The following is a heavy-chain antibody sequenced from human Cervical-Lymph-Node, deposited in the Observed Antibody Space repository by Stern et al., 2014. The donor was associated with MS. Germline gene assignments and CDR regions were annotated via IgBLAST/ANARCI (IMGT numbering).Heavy chain of an antibody. CDR3: ARGSVKGTMDV. V-gene: IGHV3-30*04. CDR2: IAYDGISK. J-gene: IGHJ6*02. D-gene: IGHD1-1*01. Sequence: QVQLVESGGGVVQPGRSLRLSCAASGLTFNIFSFHWVRQAPGKGLEWVSFIAYDGISKYYADSVKGRFIVSRDNSNNTLYLQMTSLRPDDTAVYYCARGSVKGTMDVWGQGTTVIVSS. CDR1: GLTFNIFS.